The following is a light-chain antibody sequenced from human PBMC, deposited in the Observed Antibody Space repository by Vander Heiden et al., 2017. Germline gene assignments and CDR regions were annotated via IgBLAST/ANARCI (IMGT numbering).Light chain of an antibody. Sequence: QSALTHPASVSGSPGQSITISCTGTSSDVGGYKYVSWYQQHPGKAPKLMIYDVSSRPAGVSNRFSGSKSGNTASLTISGLQAEDEADYYCSSYTSSSTLVFGTGTKVTVL. CDR2: DVS. V-gene: IGLV2-14*01. J-gene: IGLJ1*01. CDR1: SSDVGGYKY. CDR3: SSYTSSSTLV.